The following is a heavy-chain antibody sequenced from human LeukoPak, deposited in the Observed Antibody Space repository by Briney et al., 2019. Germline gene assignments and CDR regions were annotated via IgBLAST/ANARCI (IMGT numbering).Heavy chain of an antibody. Sequence: PSQTLSLTCAVSGGSISSGGYSWSWIRQPPGKGLEWIGYLYYSGDTKYSPSLKSRVTISEDTSKNQASLKLRSVTAADTAVYYCARGVAGSGSTPNYWGQGTLVTVSS. CDR3: ARGVAGSGSTPNY. CDR2: LYYSGDT. V-gene: IGHV4-30-4*07. J-gene: IGHJ4*02. CDR1: GGSISSGGYS. D-gene: IGHD1-26*01.